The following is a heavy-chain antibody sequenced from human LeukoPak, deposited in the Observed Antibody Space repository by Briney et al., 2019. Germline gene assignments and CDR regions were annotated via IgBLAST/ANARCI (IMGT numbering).Heavy chain of an antibody. J-gene: IGHJ4*02. Sequence: ASVKVSCKASGYTFTGYYIHWVRQAPGQGLEWMGWINPNSGGTNYAQKFQGRVTMTRDTSISTAYMELSRLRSDDTAVYYCARVWSSSWYYFDYWGQGTLVTVSS. CDR3: ARVWSSSWYYFDY. CDR2: INPNSGGT. D-gene: IGHD6-13*01. CDR1: GYTFTGYY. V-gene: IGHV1-2*02.